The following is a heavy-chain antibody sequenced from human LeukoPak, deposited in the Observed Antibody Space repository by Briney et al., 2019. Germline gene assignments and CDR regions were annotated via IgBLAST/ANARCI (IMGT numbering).Heavy chain of an antibody. J-gene: IGHJ5*02. Sequence: SETLSLTCTVSGGSISSYYWSWVRQPPGKGLEWIGYIYYSGSTNYNPSLKSRVTISVDTSKNQFSLKLNSVTAADTAIYYCTRGSRYCSSGSCYGWFDPWGQGTLVTVSS. CDR3: TRGSRYCSSGSCYGWFDP. D-gene: IGHD2-15*01. CDR1: GGSISSYY. V-gene: IGHV4-59*01. CDR2: IYYSGST.